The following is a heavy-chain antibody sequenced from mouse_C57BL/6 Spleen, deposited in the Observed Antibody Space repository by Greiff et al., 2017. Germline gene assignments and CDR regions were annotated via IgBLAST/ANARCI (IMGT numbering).Heavy chain of an antibody. CDR2: VSSGSSTI. CDR1: GFTFSDYG. J-gene: IGHJ4*01. Sequence: DVKLVESGGGLVKPGGSLKLSCAASGFTFSDYGMHWVRQAPEKGLEWVAYVSSGSSTIYYADTVKGRFTISRDNAKNTLFLQMTSLRSEVTAMYYCARGYYYAMDYWGQGTSVTVSS. CDR3: ARGYYYAMDY. V-gene: IGHV5-17*01.